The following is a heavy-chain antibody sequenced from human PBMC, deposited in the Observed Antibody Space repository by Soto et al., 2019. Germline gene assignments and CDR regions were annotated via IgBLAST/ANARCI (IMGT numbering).Heavy chain of an antibody. Sequence: VLWGTFKGYFGGWILQPTRKGLEWIGEINHSGSTNYNPSLKSRVTISVDTSKNQFSLKLSSVTAADTAVYYCANTAYGGAFDIWGQGTMVTVSS. D-gene: IGHD3-10*01. V-gene: IGHV4-34*08. CDR2: INHSGST. CDR3: ANTAYGGAFDI. J-gene: IGHJ3*02. CDR1: WGTFKGYF.